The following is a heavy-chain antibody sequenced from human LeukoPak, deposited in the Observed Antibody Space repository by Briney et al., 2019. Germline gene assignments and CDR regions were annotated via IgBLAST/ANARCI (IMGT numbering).Heavy chain of an antibody. D-gene: IGHD3-22*01. J-gene: IGHJ6*03. Sequence: PSETLSLTCTVSGGSVTSYYWSWIRQPPGKGLEWIGYLYYGGSTNYNPSLKSRATISLDTSKNQFSLNLSSVTAADTAVYYCARRFSSYDSSGYSFYYYLDVWGKGTTVTVSS. V-gene: IGHV4-59*02. CDR3: ARRFSSYDSSGYSFYYYLDV. CDR2: LYYGGST. CDR1: GGSVTSYY.